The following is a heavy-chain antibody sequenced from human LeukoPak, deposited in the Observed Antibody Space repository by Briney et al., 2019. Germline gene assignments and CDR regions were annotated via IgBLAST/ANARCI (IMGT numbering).Heavy chain of an antibody. CDR3: ARGYCSSTSCYNLDY. CDR1: GYTFTGYY. Sequence: GASVKVSCKASGYTFTGYYMHWVRQAPGQGLEWMGWINPNSGGTNYAQKFQGRVTMTRDTSISTAYMELSRLRSDDTAVYYCARGYCSSTSCYNLDYWGQGTLVTVSS. V-gene: IGHV1-2*02. J-gene: IGHJ4*02. D-gene: IGHD2-2*02. CDR2: INPNSGGT.